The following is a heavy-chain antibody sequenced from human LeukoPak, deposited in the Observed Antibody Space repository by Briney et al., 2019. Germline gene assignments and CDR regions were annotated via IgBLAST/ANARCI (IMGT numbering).Heavy chain of an antibody. J-gene: IGHJ4*02. Sequence: GGSLRLSCAASGFTFDDYAMHWVRQAPGKGLEWVSLISGDGGSTYYADSVKGRFTISRDNAKNSLYLQMNSLRAEDTAVYYCARGMSVVAATGVDYWGQGTLVTVSS. CDR1: GFTFDDYA. CDR3: ARGMSVVAATGVDY. V-gene: IGHV3-43*02. CDR2: ISGDGGST. D-gene: IGHD2-15*01.